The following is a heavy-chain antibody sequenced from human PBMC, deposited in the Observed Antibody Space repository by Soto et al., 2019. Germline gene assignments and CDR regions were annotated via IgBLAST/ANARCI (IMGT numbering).Heavy chain of an antibody. CDR3: AKCDILTGYGGVYYYYYGMDV. CDR1: GFTFSSYA. J-gene: IGHJ6*02. Sequence: EVQLLESGGGLVQPGGSLRLSCAASGFTFSSYAMSWVRQAPGKGLEWVSAISGSGGSTYYADSVKGRFTISRDNSKNTLYLQMNSLRAEDTAVYYCAKCDILTGYGGVYYYYYGMDVWGQGTTVTVSS. CDR2: ISGSGGST. V-gene: IGHV3-23*01. D-gene: IGHD3-9*01.